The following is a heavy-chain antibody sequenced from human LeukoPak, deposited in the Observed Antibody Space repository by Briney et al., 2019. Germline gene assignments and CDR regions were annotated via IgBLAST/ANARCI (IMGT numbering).Heavy chain of an antibody. D-gene: IGHD5-24*01. CDR3: ARDEDFYYYGMDV. CDR2: IYYSGST. J-gene: IGHJ6*02. CDR1: GGSISSYY. Sequence: SETLSLTCTVSGGSISSYYWSWIRQHPGKGLEWIGYIYYSGSTYYNPSLKSRVTISVDTSKNQFSLKLSSVTAADTAVYYCARDEDFYYYGMDVWGQGTTVTVSS. V-gene: IGHV4-59*06.